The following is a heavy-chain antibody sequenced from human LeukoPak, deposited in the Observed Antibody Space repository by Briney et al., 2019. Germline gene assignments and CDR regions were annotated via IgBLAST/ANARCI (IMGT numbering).Heavy chain of an antibody. V-gene: IGHV3-23*01. D-gene: IGHD5-18*01. CDR2: ISGSGGST. CDR3: AKGDTAMDNYYYGMDV. J-gene: IGHJ6*02. CDR1: GFTFSSYA. Sequence: AGGSLRLSCAASGFTFSSYAMSWVRQAPGMGLEWVSAISGSGGSTYYADSVKGRFTISRDNSKNTLYLQMNSLRAEDTAVYYCAKGDTAMDNYYYGMDVWGQGTTVTVSS.